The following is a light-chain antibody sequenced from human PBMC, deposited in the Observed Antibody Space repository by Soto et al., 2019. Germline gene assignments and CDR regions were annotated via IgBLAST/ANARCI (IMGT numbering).Light chain of an antibody. Sequence: DIPMTQSPSTLSASVGDRVTITCRASQNIITSLAWYQQKPGKAPKLLIYDASSLDRGVPSRFTGSGSATEFTLTISSLQPDDFTSYYCQQYKTYSWTFGQGTKVETK. CDR3: QQYKTYSWT. J-gene: IGKJ1*01. CDR1: QNIITS. CDR2: DAS. V-gene: IGKV1-5*01.